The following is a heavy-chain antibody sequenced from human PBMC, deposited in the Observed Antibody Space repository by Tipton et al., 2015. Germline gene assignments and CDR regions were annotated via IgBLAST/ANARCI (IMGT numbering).Heavy chain of an antibody. CDR2: ISSRGVNV. V-gene: IGHV3-23*01. CDR1: GFTFSNYA. CDR3: AKVMSGSSWEPPADS. Sequence: SLRLSCAASGFTFSNYAMTWVRQAPGMGLEWVSTISSRGVNVDYADSVRGRFTISRDNSNNTLYLEMSSLRVEDTALYYCAKVMSGSSWEPPADSWGQGTLVTVSS. J-gene: IGHJ4*02. D-gene: IGHD1-14*01.